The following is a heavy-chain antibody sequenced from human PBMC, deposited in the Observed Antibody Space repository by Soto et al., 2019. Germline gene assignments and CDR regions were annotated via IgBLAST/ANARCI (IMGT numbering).Heavy chain of an antibody. Sequence: QVQLVQSGAEVNKPGASVKVSCKASGYSFTTYAMHWVRQAPGQRLEWLGWINGGNGNTKYSQKFQGRVTITRDTSASTAHMELSSLRSEDTAVYYCARSSLLSYFDYWGQGTLVTVSS. V-gene: IGHV1-3*01. CDR1: GYSFTTYA. D-gene: IGHD2-15*01. CDR3: ARSSLLSYFDY. CDR2: INGGNGNT. J-gene: IGHJ4*02.